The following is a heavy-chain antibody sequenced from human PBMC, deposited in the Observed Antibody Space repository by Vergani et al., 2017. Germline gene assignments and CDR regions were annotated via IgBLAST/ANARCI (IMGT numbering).Heavy chain of an antibody. CDR3: ARDIRPTRGAGTPYFDY. Sequence: EVQLVESGGHLVQPGGSLRLSCAASGFTFNKYWMSWVRQAPGKGLEWVANINEDGRKQYYVDSVRGRFTISRDNTRKSLYLQMDSLRGEDTAVYYCARDIRPTRGAGTPYFDYWGQGTLVTVSS. CDR2: INEDGRKQ. J-gene: IGHJ4*02. D-gene: IGHD6-13*01. V-gene: IGHV3-7*01. CDR1: GFTFNKYW.